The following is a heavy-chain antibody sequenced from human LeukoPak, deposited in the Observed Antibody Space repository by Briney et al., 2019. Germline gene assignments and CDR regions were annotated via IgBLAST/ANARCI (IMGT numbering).Heavy chain of an antibody. J-gene: IGHJ6*04. CDR1: GGSISSYY. V-gene: IGHV4-59*01. CDR3: ARDQTYYYGSGRYYYGMDV. CDR2: IYYSGST. D-gene: IGHD3-10*01. Sequence: SETLSLTCTVSGGSISSYYWSWIRQRPGKGLEWIGYIYYSGSTNYNPSLKSRVTISVDTSKNQFSLKLSSVTAADTAVYYCARDQTYYYGSGRYYYGMDVWGKGTTVTASS.